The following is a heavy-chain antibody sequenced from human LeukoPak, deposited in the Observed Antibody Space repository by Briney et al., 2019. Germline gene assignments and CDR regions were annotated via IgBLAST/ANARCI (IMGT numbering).Heavy chain of an antibody. D-gene: IGHD3-10*02. J-gene: IGHJ6*04. V-gene: IGHV3-48*03. Sequence: GGSLRLSCAASGFSLRNYWMSWVRQAPGKGLEWVSYISSSGSTIYYADSVKGRFTISRDNAKNSLYLQMNSLRAEDTAVYYCAELGITMIGGVWGKGTTVTISS. CDR1: GFSLRNYW. CDR2: ISSSGSTI. CDR3: AELGITMIGGV.